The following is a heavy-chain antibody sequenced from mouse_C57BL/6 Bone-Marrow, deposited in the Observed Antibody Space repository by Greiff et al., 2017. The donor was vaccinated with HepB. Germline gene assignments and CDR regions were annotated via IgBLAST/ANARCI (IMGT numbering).Heavy chain of an antibody. CDR3: ARQGQLRLRSFAY. CDR1: GFTFSDYG. V-gene: IGHV5-17*01. Sequence: EVHLVESGGGLVKPGGSLKLSCAASGFTFSDYGMHWVRQAPEKGLEGVAYISSGSSTIYYADTVKGRFTISRDNAKNTLFLQMTSLRSEDTAMYYCARQGQLRLRSFAYWGQGTLVTVSA. CDR2: ISSGSSTI. J-gene: IGHJ3*01. D-gene: IGHD3-2*02.